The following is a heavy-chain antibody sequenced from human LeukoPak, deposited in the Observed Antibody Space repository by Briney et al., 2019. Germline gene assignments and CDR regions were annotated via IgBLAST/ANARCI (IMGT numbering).Heavy chain of an antibody. V-gene: IGHV3-64*01. CDR2: ISSNGGST. CDR3: AKESPEQWLGIDY. J-gene: IGHJ4*02. Sequence: GGSLRLSCAASVFTFSSYAMHWVRQAPGKGVEYVSAISSNGGSTSYENSVKSWFNNSRDNSKNTLYLQMNSLRAEDTAVYYCAKESPEQWLGIDYWGQGTLVTVSS. CDR1: VFTFSSYA. D-gene: IGHD6-19*01.